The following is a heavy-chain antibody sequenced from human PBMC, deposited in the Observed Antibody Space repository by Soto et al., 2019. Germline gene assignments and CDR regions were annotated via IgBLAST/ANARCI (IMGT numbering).Heavy chain of an antibody. V-gene: IGHV1-69*01. CDR2: IIPIFGTA. Sequence: QVQLVQSGAEVKKPGSSAKVSCKASGGTFSSYAISWVRQAPGQGLEWIGGIIPIFGTANYAQKFQGRVTITADESTSTAYMELSSLRSEDTAVYYCARALITMVRGVASNWFDPWGQGTLVTVSS. CDR1: GGTFSSYA. CDR3: ARALITMVRGVASNWFDP. J-gene: IGHJ5*02. D-gene: IGHD3-10*01.